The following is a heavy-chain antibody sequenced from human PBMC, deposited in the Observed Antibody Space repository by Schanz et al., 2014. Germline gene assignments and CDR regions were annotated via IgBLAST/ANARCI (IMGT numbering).Heavy chain of an antibody. V-gene: IGHV3-13*01. CDR2: IGYLGDT. CDR1: GFTLSNSD. J-gene: IGHJ4*02. CDR3: ARPRFDYGEVDY. D-gene: IGHD4-17*01. Sequence: EGQLAESGGGLVQPGGSLRLSCAASGFTLSNSDMHWVRQGTGKGLEWVSTIGYLGDTYYADSVRGRFTISRDRFQNTLYLRMSSLRAEDTAVYYCARPRFDYGEVDYWGQGTLVTVSS.